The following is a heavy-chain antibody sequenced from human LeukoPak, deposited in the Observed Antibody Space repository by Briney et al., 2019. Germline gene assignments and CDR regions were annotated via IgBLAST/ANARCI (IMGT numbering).Heavy chain of an antibody. V-gene: IGHV3-23*01. CDR3: AKDHEVRGAIRSSAFDI. J-gene: IGHJ3*02. D-gene: IGHD3-10*01. Sequence: QPGGSLRLSCAASGFTFSSYWMHWVRQAPGKGLEWVSAISGSGGSTYYADSVKGRFTISRDNSKNTLYLQMNSLRAEDTAVYYCAKDHEVRGAIRSSAFDIWGQGTMVTVSS. CDR2: ISGSGGST. CDR1: GFTFSSYW.